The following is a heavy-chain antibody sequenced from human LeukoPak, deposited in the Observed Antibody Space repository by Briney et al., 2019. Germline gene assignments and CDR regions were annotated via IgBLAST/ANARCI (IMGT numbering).Heavy chain of an antibody. CDR3: ARDKDYGSGSYYRFYYYYYYMDV. J-gene: IGHJ6*03. D-gene: IGHD3-10*01. Sequence: PSETLSLTCTVSGGSISSYYWSWLRQPAGKGLEWIGRIYTSGSTNYNPSLKSRVTMSVDTSKNQFSLKLSSVPAADTAVYYCARDKDYGSGSYYRFYYYYYYMDVWGKGTTVTVSS. CDR2: IYTSGST. CDR1: GGSISSYY. V-gene: IGHV4-4*07.